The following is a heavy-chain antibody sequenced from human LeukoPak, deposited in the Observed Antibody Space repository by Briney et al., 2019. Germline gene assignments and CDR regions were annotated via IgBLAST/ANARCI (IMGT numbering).Heavy chain of an antibody. V-gene: IGHV4-61*02. CDR2: IYTSGST. CDR1: GGSISSGSYY. CDR3: ARGDGVSDDQLFDY. Sequence: SETLSLTCTVSGGSISSGSYYWSWIRQPAGKGLEWIGRIYTSGSTNYNPSLKSRVTISVDTSKNQFSLKLSSVTAADTAVYYCARGDGVSDDQLFDYWGQGTLVTVSS. J-gene: IGHJ4*02. D-gene: IGHD2-8*01.